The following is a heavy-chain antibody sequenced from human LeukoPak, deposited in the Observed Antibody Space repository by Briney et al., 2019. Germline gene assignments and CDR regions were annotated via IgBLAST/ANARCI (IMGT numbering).Heavy chain of an antibody. V-gene: IGHV4-34*01. J-gene: IGHJ4*03. D-gene: IGHD5-24*01. CDR1: GGSFSRYY. CDR3: ARGATISETGYFDF. CDR2: IDHRGDT. Sequence: PSETLSLTCAVYGGSFSRYYWSWIRQSPGKGLEWIAEIDHRGDTNYNPSVKSRVTISVDTSKNQFSLKVRSLSAADTAVYYCARGATISETGYFDFWGQGTKVTVSS.